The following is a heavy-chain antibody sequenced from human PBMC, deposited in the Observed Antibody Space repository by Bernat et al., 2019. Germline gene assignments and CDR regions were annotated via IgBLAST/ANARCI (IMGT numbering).Heavy chain of an antibody. D-gene: IGHD3-10*01. CDR3: AGSPRQPLAAVHIDY. CDR1: GFTFSSYG. CDR2: IRYDGSNK. V-gene: IGHV3-33*01. Sequence: QVQLVESGGGVVQPGRSLRLSCAASGFTFSSYGMHWVRQAPGKGLEWVAVIRYDGSNKYYADSVKGRFTISRDNSKNTLYLQMNSLRAEDTAVYYCAGSPRQPLAAVHIDYWGQGTLVTGSS. J-gene: IGHJ4*02.